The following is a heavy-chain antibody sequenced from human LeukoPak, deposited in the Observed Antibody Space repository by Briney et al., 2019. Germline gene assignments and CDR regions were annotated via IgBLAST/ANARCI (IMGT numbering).Heavy chain of an antibody. CDR2: IYHSGST. CDR3: ARGGIAAAGMSWFDP. V-gene: IGHV4-4*02. D-gene: IGHD6-13*01. CDR1: GGSISSSNW. Sequence: KPSGTLSLTCAVSGGSISSSNWWSWVRQPPGKGLEWIGEIYHSGSTNYNPSLKSRVIISVDKSKNQFSLKLSSVTAADTAVYYCARGGIAAAGMSWFDPWGQGTLVTVSS. J-gene: IGHJ5*02.